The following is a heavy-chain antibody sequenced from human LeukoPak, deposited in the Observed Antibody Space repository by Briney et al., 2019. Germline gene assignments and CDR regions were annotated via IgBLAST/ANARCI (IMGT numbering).Heavy chain of an antibody. CDR3: ARAGDLSGYSYDFDY. D-gene: IGHD5-18*01. J-gene: IGHJ4*02. V-gene: IGHV4-34*01. CDR1: GGSFSGYY. Sequence: SETLSLTCAVYGGSFSGYYWSWIRQPPGKGLEWIGEINHSGSTNYNPSLKSRVTISVDTSKNQFSLKLSSVTAADTAVYYSARAGDLSGYSYDFDYWGQGTLVTVSS. CDR2: INHSGST.